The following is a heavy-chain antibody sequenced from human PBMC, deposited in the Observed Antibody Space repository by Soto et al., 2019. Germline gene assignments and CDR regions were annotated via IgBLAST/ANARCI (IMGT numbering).Heavy chain of an antibody. Sequence: QVQLVESGGVVVQPGRSLRLSCAASGFTFSDYGMHWVRQAPGKGLEWVAVTSYDGSIQNYADSVKGRFTISRDNAKDTLYLQMNSLRADDTAVYFCARKGGGGVAPEYFQHWGQGTLVTVSS. CDR2: TSYDGSIQ. J-gene: IGHJ1*01. V-gene: IGHV3-30*03. CDR1: GFTFSDYG. CDR3: ARKGGGGVAPEYFQH. D-gene: IGHD2-15*01.